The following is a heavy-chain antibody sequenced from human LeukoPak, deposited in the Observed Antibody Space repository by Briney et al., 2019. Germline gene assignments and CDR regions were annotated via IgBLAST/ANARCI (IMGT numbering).Heavy chain of an antibody. V-gene: IGHV3-23*01. D-gene: IGHD6-19*01. J-gene: IGHJ1*01. CDR3: TRNSGWYGLS. CDR2: IDYDGGSG. Sequence: GGSLRLTCTVSGFTLSSYEMSWIRQAPGKGLEWVSSIDYDGGSGHYADSVKGRFTISRDNSNNTLFLHLNSLRGEDTAVYYCTRNSGWYGLSWGQGTLVTVSS. CDR1: GFTLSSYE.